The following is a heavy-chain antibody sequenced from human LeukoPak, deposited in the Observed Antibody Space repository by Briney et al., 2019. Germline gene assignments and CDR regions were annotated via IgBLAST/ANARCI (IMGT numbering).Heavy chain of an antibody. Sequence: SETLSLTCAVSGYSISSGYYWGWIRHPPGKGLEWIGSIYHSGSTYYNPSLKSRVTISVDTSKNQFSLKLSSVTAADTAVYYCASLFRSMVRGVIDHAFDIWGQGTMVTVSS. J-gene: IGHJ3*02. CDR1: GYSISSGYY. CDR3: ASLFRSMVRGVIDHAFDI. D-gene: IGHD3-10*01. CDR2: IYHSGST. V-gene: IGHV4-38-2*01.